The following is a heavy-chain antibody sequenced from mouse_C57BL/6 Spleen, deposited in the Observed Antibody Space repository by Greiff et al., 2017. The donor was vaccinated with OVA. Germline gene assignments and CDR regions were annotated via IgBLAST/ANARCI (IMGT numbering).Heavy chain of an antibody. J-gene: IGHJ2*01. Sequence: EVQVVESGEGLVKPGGSLKLSCAASGFTFSSYAMSWVRQTPGKRLEWVAYISSGGDYIYYADTVKGRFTISRDNAMNTLYLQMRSLKSEATAMYYCTREGGDYWGQGTTLTVSS. CDR3: TREGGDY. V-gene: IGHV5-9-1*02. CDR2: ISSGGDYI. CDR1: GFTFSSYA.